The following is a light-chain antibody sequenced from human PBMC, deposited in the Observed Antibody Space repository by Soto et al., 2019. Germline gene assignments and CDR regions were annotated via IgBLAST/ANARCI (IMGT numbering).Light chain of an antibody. J-gene: IGLJ1*01. V-gene: IGLV2-14*01. CDR1: SSDVGGYNY. CDR3: SSYTSSSRYV. Sequence: QSVLTQPASVSGSPGQSSTISCTGTSSDVGGYNYVSWYQQHPGKAPKLMIYDVSNRPSGVSNRFSGSKSGNTASLTISGLQAEDEADYYCSSYTSSSRYVFGTGTKVTVL. CDR2: DVS.